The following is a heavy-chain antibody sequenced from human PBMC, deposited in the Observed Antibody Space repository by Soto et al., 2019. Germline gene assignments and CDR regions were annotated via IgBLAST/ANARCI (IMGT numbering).Heavy chain of an antibody. Sequence: EVQLVESGGGLVKPGGSLRVSCTASGFTFSSYTMSWVRQAPGKGLEWVSSINSRGTYMVYADSVKGRFPISSYNAKNSVYLKLSGMRAEDSAVYYCRREEYEDWGQGTLVTVSS. CDR1: GFTFSSYT. V-gene: IGHV3-21*01. J-gene: IGHJ4*02. CDR3: RREEYED. CDR2: INSRGTYM. D-gene: IGHD1-26*01.